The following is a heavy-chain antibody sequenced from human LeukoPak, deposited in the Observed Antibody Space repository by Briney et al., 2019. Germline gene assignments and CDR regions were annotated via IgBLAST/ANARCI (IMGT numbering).Heavy chain of an antibody. V-gene: IGHV4-59*05. CDR2: IYYSGST. J-gene: IGHJ4*02. CDR3: ARQITVTTSGHFDY. CDR1: GGSISSYY. Sequence: SETLSLTCTVSGGSISSYYWSWIRQPPGKGLEWIGSIYYSGSTYYNPSLKSRVTISVDTSKNQFSLKLSSVTAADTAVYYCARQITVTTSGHFDYWGQGTLVTVSS. D-gene: IGHD4-11*01.